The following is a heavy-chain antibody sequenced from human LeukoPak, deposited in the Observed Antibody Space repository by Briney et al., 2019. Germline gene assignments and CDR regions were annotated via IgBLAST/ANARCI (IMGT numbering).Heavy chain of an antibody. D-gene: IGHD3-3*01. CDR1: GGSISGSSYY. CDR3: ARQGYNYDFWSGYWGPNWFDP. V-gene: IGHV4-39*01. J-gene: IGHJ5*02. CDR2: IYYSGST. Sequence: SETLSLTCTVSGGSISGSSYYWGWIRQPPGKGLEWIGSIYYSGSTYYNPSLKSRVTISVDTSKNQFSLKLSSVTAADTAVYYCARQGYNYDFWSGYWGPNWFDPWGQGTLVTVSS.